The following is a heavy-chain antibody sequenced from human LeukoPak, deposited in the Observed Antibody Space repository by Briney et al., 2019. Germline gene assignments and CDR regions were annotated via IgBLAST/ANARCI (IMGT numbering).Heavy chain of an antibody. D-gene: IGHD3-10*01. CDR1: GFTFSNYG. Sequence: GKSLRLSCAASGFTFSNYGMHWVRQAPGKGLEWVALIWYDGSNHYYADSVKGRFTISGDYSKNTVYLQMNRLRAEDTAVYYCARGWGSGTSHQYFDYWGQGILVTVSS. J-gene: IGHJ4*02. CDR2: IWYDGSNH. V-gene: IGHV3-33*01. CDR3: ARGWGSGTSHQYFDY.